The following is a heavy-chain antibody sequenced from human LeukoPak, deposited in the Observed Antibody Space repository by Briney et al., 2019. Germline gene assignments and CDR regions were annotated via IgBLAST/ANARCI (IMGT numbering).Heavy chain of an antibody. CDR3: ARGGVVVAAPDY. Sequence: GGSLRLSCAASGFTFSSYGMNWVRQAPGKGLEWVSSISSSSSYIYYADSVKGRFTISRDNAKNSLYLQMNSLRAEDTAVYYCARGGVVVAAPDYWGQGTLVTVSS. V-gene: IGHV3-21*01. CDR1: GFTFSSYG. J-gene: IGHJ4*02. CDR2: ISSSSSYI. D-gene: IGHD2-15*01.